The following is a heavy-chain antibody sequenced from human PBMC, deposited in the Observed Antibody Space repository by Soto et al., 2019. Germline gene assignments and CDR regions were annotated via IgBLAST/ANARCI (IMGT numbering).Heavy chain of an antibody. V-gene: IGHV1-18*01. CDR2: ISAYNDNT. D-gene: IGHD4-17*01. J-gene: IGHJ4*02. Sequence: ASVKVSCKASGYTFTNFGISWVRQAPGQGLEWMGWISAYNDNTNYAQKFQGRVTLTTDTSTSTAYIELRSLRSDDTAVYYCARDNVPPTVTNDYWGQGTLVTVSS. CDR3: ARDNVPPTVTNDY. CDR1: GYTFTNFG.